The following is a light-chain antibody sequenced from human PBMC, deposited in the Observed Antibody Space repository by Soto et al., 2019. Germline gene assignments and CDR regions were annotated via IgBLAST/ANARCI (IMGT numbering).Light chain of an antibody. CDR1: QSVGGN. CDR3: QQDNNWPRYT. J-gene: IGKJ2*01. Sequence: EIVMTQSPATLSVSPGERATLSCRASQSVGGNLAWYQQRPGRAPRLLIYDASTRATDIPPRFSGRGSGTEFTPTISSLQSEDFALYYCQQDNNWPRYTFGQGTKLEIK. CDR2: DAS. V-gene: IGKV3-15*01.